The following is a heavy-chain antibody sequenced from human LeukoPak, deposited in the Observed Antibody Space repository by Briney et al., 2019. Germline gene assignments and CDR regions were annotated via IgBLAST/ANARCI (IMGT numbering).Heavy chain of an antibody. CDR3: AREILGGFNPGAY. CDR2: IHSSGSP. V-gene: IGHV4-59*12. J-gene: IGHJ4*02. CDR1: LDSPTSSY. Sequence: SDTLSLTCTLSLDSPTSSYWRWVRQPPGKGLEWIGEIHSSGSPNYNPSLQSRVTISIDRSRNQIALELSSVTAADTAVYYCAREILGGFNPGAYWGQGTLVAVSS. D-gene: IGHD1-14*01.